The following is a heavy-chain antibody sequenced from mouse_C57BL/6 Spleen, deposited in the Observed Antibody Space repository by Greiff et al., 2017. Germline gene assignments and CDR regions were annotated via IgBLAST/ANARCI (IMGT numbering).Heavy chain of an antibody. CDR1: GYTFTEYT. D-gene: IGHD1-1*02. J-gene: IGHJ1*03. V-gene: IGHV1-62-2*01. CDR3: ARRGSTWYCGV. CDR2: FYPGSGSI. Sequence: QVHVKQSGAELVKPGASVKLSCKASGYTFTEYTIHWVKQRSGQGLEWIGWFYPGSGSIKNNEKFKDKATLTADKSSCTVYMELSRLTSEYSAVYFCARRGSTWYCGVWGTGPTVTVAS.